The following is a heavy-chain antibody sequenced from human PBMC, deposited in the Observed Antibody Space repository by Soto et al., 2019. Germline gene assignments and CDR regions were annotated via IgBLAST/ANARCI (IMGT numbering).Heavy chain of an antibody. V-gene: IGHV3-23*01. D-gene: IGHD3-16*01. CDR1: GFTFSSYA. J-gene: IGHJ3*02. CDR3: ASNGWGELGACDI. Sequence: EVQLLESGGGLVQPGGSLRLSCAASGFTFSSYAMSWVRQAPGKGLEWVSAISGSGGSTYYADSVKGRFTISRDNSKNTLYLQMNSLRAEDTAVYYCASNGWGELGACDIWGQGTMVTVSS. CDR2: ISGSGGST.